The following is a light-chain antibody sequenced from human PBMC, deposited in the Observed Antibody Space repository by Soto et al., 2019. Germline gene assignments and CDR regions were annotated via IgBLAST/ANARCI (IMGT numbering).Light chain of an antibody. CDR2: DVS. CDR1: SSDVGGYNY. J-gene: IGLJ1*01. Sequence: QSALTQPRSVSGSPGQSVTISCTGTSSDVGGYNYVSWYQQHPGKAPKLMIYDVSKRPSGVPDRFSGSKSGNTASLTISGLQAEDDADYYCCSYAGSLGFVFGTGTKLTVL. CDR3: CSYAGSLGFV. V-gene: IGLV2-11*01.